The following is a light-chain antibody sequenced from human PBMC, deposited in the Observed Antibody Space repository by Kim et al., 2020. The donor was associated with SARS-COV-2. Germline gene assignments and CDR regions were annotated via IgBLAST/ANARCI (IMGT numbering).Light chain of an antibody. V-gene: IGKV3-20*01. CDR2: GAS. CDR3: QQYGRSPFT. CDR1: QSVSSSY. Sequence: LSPGERATLSCRASQSVSSSYLVWYQQKPGQAPRLLIYGASSRATGIPDRFSGSGSGTDFTLTISRLEPEDFAVYYCQQYGRSPFTFGPGTRWISN. J-gene: IGKJ3*01.